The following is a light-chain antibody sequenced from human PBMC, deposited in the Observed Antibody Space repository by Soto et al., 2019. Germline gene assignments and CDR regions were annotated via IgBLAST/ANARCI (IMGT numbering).Light chain of an antibody. V-gene: IGLV4-69*01. J-gene: IGLJ2*01. CDR2: LNSDGSH. CDR3: QTWGTGIVV. CDR1: SGHSSYA. Sequence: QPVLTQSPSASASLGASVKLTCTLSSGHSSYAIAWHQQQPEKGPRYLMKLNSDGSHSKGDGIPDRFSGSSSGAERYLTIPSLQSEDEADYYCQTWGTGIVVFGGGTKLTVL.